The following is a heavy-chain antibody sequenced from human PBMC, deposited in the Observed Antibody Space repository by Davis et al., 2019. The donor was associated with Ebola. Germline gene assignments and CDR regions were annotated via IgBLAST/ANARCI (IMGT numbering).Heavy chain of an antibody. J-gene: IGHJ4*02. CDR2: VYHSGST. Sequence: MPSETLSLTCAVSGGSISSSNWWLWVRQPPGKGLEWIGEVYHSGSTNYNPPLKSRVTISVDKSRNQFSLKLSSVTAADTAVYYCARRSNSPFDYWGQGTLVTVSS. V-gene: IGHV4-4*02. D-gene: IGHD6-6*01. CDR3: ARRSNSPFDY. CDR1: GGSISSSNW.